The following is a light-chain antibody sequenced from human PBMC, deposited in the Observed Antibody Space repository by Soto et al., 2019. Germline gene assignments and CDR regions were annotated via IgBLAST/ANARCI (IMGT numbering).Light chain of an antibody. V-gene: IGKV1-39*01. CDR1: QSISNN. CDR2: TAS. J-gene: IGKJ5*01. CDR3: QQSYSSPIT. Sequence: DIQVTQSPSSLSASVGDRVTITCRASQSISNNLNWYQQRPGKPPKLLIYTASSLQGGAPSRFSGSGSGTDFTLTTSSLQPEDFATYYCQQSYSSPITFGQGTRLEIK.